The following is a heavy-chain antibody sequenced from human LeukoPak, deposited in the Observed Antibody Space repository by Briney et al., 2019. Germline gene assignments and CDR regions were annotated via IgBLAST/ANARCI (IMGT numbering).Heavy chain of an antibody. CDR2: IYYSGIT. J-gene: IGHJ4*02. Sequence: PSETLSLTCTVSGGSISSSSYYWGWLRQPPGKGLEWIGSIYYSGITYYNPSLKSRVTISVDTSKNQFSLKLTSVTAADTAVYFCARIGRASGSYYTLLDFWGRGTLVTVSS. V-gene: IGHV4-39*01. CDR3: ARIGRASGSYYTLLDF. CDR1: GGSISSSSYY. D-gene: IGHD1-26*01.